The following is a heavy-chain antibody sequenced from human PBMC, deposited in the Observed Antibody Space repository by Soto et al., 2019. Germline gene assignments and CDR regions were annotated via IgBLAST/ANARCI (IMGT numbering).Heavy chain of an antibody. V-gene: IGHV3-7*04. CDR3: ARDSIAAVPNWYFDL. Sequence: GSLRLSCAASGFTFSRYWMSWVRQAPGKGLEWVANIKQDGSEKNYVGTVKGRFTISRDNAKNSMYLQMNSLRADDTALYYCARDSIAAVPNWYFDLWGRGTLVTVSS. CDR2: IKQDGSEK. D-gene: IGHD6-13*01. CDR1: GFTFSRYW. J-gene: IGHJ2*01.